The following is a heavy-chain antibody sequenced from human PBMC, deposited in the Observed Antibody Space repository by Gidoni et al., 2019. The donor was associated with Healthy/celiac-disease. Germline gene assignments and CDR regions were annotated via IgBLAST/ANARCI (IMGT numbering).Heavy chain of an antibody. CDR2: ISYDGSNK. CDR1: GFTCSSYG. V-gene: IGHV3-30*03. J-gene: IGHJ1*01. CDR3: AQDIVVVVAATDGIQH. Sequence: QVQLVESGGGVVQPGRSLRISWAASGFTCSSYGMHWVRQAPGKGLGWVAVISYDGSNKYYADSVKGRFTISRDNSKNTLYLQMNSLRAEDTAVYYCAQDIVVVVAATDGIQHWGQGTLVTVSS. D-gene: IGHD2-15*01.